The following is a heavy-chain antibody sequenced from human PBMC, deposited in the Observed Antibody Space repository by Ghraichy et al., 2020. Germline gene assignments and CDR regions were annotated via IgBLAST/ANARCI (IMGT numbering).Heavy chain of an antibody. CDR1: GGSISSGSYY. Sequence: SQTLSLTCTVSGGSISSGSYYWSWIRQHPGKGLEWIGYIYYSGSTYYNPSLKSRVTISVDTSKNQFSLKLSSVTAADTAVYYCARDPGEQQLVWFDPWGQGTLVTVSS. D-gene: IGHD6-13*01. CDR2: IYYSGST. J-gene: IGHJ5*02. V-gene: IGHV4-31*03. CDR3: ARDPGEQQLVWFDP.